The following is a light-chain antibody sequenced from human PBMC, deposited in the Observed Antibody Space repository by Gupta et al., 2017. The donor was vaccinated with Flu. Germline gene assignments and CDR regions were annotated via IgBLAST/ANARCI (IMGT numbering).Light chain of an antibody. CDR2: DAS. CDR1: EDISNY. V-gene: IGKV1-27*01. CDR3: QKYNNA. Sequence: DIQLTQSPSSLSASVGDRVIITCRASEDISNYLAWYQQKPGKVPKLLIYDASTLQSGVPSRFSGSGSGTDLSLTISSLQPEDVATYYCQKYNNAFGQGTKVEIK. J-gene: IGKJ1*01.